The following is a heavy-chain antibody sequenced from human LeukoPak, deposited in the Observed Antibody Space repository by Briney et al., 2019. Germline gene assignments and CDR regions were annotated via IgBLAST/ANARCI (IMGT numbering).Heavy chain of an antibody. CDR2: ISGSGGST. V-gene: IGHV3-23*01. Sequence: GGSLRLSCAASGFTFSSYAMSWVRQAPGKGPEWVSAISGSGGSTYYADSVKGRFTISRDNSKNTLYLQMNSLRAADTAVYYCAKDGFDYGDRRPFDYWGQGTLVTVSS. CDR3: AKDGFDYGDRRPFDY. D-gene: IGHD4-17*01. J-gene: IGHJ4*02. CDR1: GFTFSSYA.